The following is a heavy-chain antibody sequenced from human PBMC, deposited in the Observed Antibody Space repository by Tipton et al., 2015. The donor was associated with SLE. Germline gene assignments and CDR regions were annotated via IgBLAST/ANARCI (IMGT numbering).Heavy chain of an antibody. J-gene: IGHJ4*02. D-gene: IGHD2-21*02. V-gene: IGHV4-34*01. CDR1: GGSFSGYY. Sequence: GLVKPSETLSLTCAVYGGSFSGYYWSWIRQPPGKGLEWIGEINHSGSTNYNPSLKSRVTMSVDTSKSQFSLRLSSVTAADTAVYYCASSAVTAYHYFDYWGQGTLVTVSS. CDR2: INHSGST. CDR3: ASSAVTAYHYFDY.